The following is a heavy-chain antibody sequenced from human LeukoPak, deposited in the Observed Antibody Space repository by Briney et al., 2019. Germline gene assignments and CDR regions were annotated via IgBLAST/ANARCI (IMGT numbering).Heavy chain of an antibody. D-gene: IGHD3/OR15-3a*01. CDR3: TTDSYDL. CDR1: GFTFSNAW. V-gene: IGHV3-15*01. Sequence: GGSLRLSCAASGFTFSNAWMSWVRQAPGKGLEWVGRILRKADGGTTDYAAPVKGRFSISRDDSKNTLYLQMNSLKTEDTAVYYCTTDSYDLWGHGTLVLVSS. CDR2: ILRKADGGTT. J-gene: IGHJ4*01.